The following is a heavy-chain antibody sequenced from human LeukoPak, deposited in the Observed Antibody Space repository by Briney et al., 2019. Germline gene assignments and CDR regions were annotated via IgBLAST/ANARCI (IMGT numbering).Heavy chain of an antibody. CDR2: ISWDGGST. CDR3: AKVGILTGWWTFDY. Sequence: GGSLRLSRAASGFTFDDYAMHWVRQAPGKGLEWVSLISWDGGSTYYADSVKGRFTISRDNSKNSLYLQMNSPRTEDTALYYCAKVGILTGWWTFDYWGQGTLVSVPS. CDR1: GFTFDDYA. D-gene: IGHD3-9*01. V-gene: IGHV3-43*02. J-gene: IGHJ4*02.